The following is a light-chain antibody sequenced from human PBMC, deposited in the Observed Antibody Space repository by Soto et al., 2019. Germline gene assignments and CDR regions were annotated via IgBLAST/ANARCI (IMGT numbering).Light chain of an antibody. V-gene: IGKV1-39*01. CDR3: QQSYSTPPN. CDR2: AAS. J-gene: IGKJ4*01. Sequence: DIQMTQSPSSLSASVGDRVTITCRESQSISSYLNWYQQKPGKAPKLLIYAASSLQSGVPSRFSGSGSGTDFTLTISSLQPEDFAPYYCQQSYSTPPNFGGGTKVEIK. CDR1: QSISSY.